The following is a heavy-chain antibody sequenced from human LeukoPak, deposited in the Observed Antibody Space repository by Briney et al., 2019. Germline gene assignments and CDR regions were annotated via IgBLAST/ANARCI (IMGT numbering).Heavy chain of an antibody. J-gene: IGHJ5*02. CDR2: NIPIFGTA. D-gene: IGHD6-13*01. V-gene: IGHV1-69*05. CDR3: ARDSAAAGTAFDP. CDR1: GGTFSSYA. Sequence: ASVKVSCKASGGTFSSYAISWVRQAPGQGLEWMGRNIPIFGTANYAQKFQGRVTITTDESTSTAYRGLSSLRSEDTAVYYCARDSAAAGTAFDPWGQGTLVTVSS.